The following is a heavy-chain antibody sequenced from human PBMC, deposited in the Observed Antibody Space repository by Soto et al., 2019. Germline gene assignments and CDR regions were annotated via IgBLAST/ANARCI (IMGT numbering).Heavy chain of an antibody. CDR2: IYYSGST. D-gene: IGHD6-25*01. Sequence: KPSETLSLTCTVSRGSISSGTNYWAWIRQPPGKGLEWIANIYYSGSTFYNPSLKSRVTMSLDTSKNQFSLTLRSVTAADTAVYYCARHEAGRYFDSWGQGTLVTVSS. J-gene: IGHJ4*02. CDR3: ARHEAGRYFDS. CDR1: RGSISSGTNY. V-gene: IGHV4-39*01.